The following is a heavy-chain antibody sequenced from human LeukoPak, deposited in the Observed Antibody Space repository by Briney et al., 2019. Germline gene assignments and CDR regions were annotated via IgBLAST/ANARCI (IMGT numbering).Heavy chain of an antibody. J-gene: IGHJ4*02. CDR2: ISGDGGST. CDR3: PNSMVEDYFDY. D-gene: IGHD3-10*01. Sequence: GGSLRLSCAASGFTFDDYAMHWVRQAPGKGLEWVSLISGDGGSTYYADSVKGRFTISRDNSKNSLYLQMNSLRTEDTALYYCPNSMVEDYFDYWGQGTLVTVSS. CDR1: GFTFDDYA. V-gene: IGHV3-43*02.